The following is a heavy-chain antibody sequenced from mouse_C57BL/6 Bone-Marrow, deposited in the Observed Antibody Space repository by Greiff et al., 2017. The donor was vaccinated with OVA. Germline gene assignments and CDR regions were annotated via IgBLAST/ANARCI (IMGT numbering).Heavy chain of an antibody. D-gene: IGHD1-1*02. J-gene: IGHJ2*01. V-gene: IGHV1-55*01. CDR3: AAPVEATEY. CDR1: GYTFTSYW. CDR2: IYPGSGST. Sequence: QVQLQQPGAELVKPGASVKMSCKASGYTFTSYWITWVKQRPGQGLEWIGDIYPGSGSTNYNEKFKSKATLTVDTSSSTAYMQLSSMASENAAVYYGAAPVEATEYWGQGTTLTVSS.